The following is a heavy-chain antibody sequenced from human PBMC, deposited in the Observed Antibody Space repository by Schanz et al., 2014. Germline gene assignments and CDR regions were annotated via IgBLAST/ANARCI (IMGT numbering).Heavy chain of an antibody. J-gene: IGHJ4*02. CDR2: ISGSGGDT. CDR3: EKYGAGYSYGFVEY. Sequence: EVQLLESGGGLVQPGGSLRLSCAASGFSFSIFAMTWVRQAPGQGLEWVSSISGSGGDTYPADSVKGRFTISRDNSNNTLHMQRKSLRAEDAAVYDCEKYGAGYSYGFVEYWGQGILVIVSS. CDR1: GFSFSIFA. D-gene: IGHD5-18*01. V-gene: IGHV3-23*01.